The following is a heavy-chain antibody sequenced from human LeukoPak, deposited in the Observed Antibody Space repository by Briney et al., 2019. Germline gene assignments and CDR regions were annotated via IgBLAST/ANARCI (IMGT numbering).Heavy chain of an antibody. CDR1: GFTFSIYA. CDR3: AKDHTYDTSGYYYDY. D-gene: IGHD3-22*01. CDR2: ISGSGGST. J-gene: IGHJ4*02. V-gene: IGHV3-23*01. Sequence: GGSLRLSCAASGFTFSIYAMSWVRQAPGEGLEWVSAISGSGGSTYSADSVQGRFTISRDNSKNTLYLQMNSLRAEDTAVYYCAKDHTYDTSGYYYDYWGQGTLVTVSS.